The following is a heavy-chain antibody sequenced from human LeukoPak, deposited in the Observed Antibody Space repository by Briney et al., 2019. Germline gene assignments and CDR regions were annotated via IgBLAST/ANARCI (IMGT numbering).Heavy chain of an antibody. CDR2: ISWDGGST. J-gene: IGHJ4*02. V-gene: IGHV3-43*01. CDR3: ARERGGQMYYFDY. CDR1: GFTFDDYT. Sequence: GGSLRLSCAASGFTFDDYTMHWVRQAPGKGLEWVSLISWDGGSTYYADSVKGRFTISRDNSKNTLYLQMNSLRAEDTAVYYCARERGGQMYYFDYWGQGTLVTVSS. D-gene: IGHD3-10*01.